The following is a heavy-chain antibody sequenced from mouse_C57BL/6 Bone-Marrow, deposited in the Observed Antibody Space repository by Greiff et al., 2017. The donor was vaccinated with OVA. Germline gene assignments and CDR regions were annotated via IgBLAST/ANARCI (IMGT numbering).Heavy chain of an antibody. CDR2: IDPNRGGT. V-gene: IGHV1-72*01. CDR1: GYTFTSYW. Sequence: QVQLQQPGAELVKPGASVKLSCKASGYTFTSYWMHWVKQRPGRGLEWSGRIDPNRGGTKYNEKFKSKATLTVDKPSSAAYMQLSSLTSEDSAVDYWARGILLRAMDYWGQGTSVTVSA. D-gene: IGHD1-1*01. CDR3: ARGILLRAMDY. J-gene: IGHJ4*01.